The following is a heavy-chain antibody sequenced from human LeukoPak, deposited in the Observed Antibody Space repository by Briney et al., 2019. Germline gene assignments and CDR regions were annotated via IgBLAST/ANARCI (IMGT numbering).Heavy chain of an antibody. V-gene: IGHV3-13*01. J-gene: IGHJ4*02. D-gene: IGHD3-22*01. CDR3: AKGQLSSGYPDY. CDR1: GFTFSSYD. Sequence: PGGSLRLSCAASGFTFSSYDMHRVRQATGKGLEWVSAIGTAGDTYYPGSVKGRFTISRENAKNSLYLQMNSLRAGDTAVYYCAKGQLSSGYPDYWGQGTLVTVSS. CDR2: IGTAGDT.